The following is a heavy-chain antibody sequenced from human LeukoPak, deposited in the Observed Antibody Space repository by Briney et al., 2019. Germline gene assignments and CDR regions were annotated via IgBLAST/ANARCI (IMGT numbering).Heavy chain of an antibody. V-gene: IGHV3-11*03. CDR1: GFSFADEY. CDR3: ARSRGAGHGAYFDY. J-gene: IGHJ4*02. D-gene: IGHD6-19*01. Sequence: GGSLRLSCAVSGFSFADEYMSWIRQAPGQGLEWVSYISNTGSYTNYTDSVEGRLTISRDNTENSLYLTMNSLRAEDTAVYYCARSRGAGHGAYFDYWAQGPVVSVTS. CDR2: ISNTGSYT.